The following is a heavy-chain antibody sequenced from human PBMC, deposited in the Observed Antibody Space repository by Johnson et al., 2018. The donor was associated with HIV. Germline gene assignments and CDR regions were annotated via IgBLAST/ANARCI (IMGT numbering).Heavy chain of an antibody. D-gene: IGHD3-22*01. V-gene: IGHV3-74*01. CDR3: ARGRPNYYDSSGRYVPVAFDI. CDR2: INSDGSST. J-gene: IGHJ3*02. CDR1: GFTFNTNW. Sequence: VQLVESGGDLVQPGGSLRLSCVGSGFTFNTNWMHWVRQAPGKGLVWVSRINSDGSSTSYADSVKGRFTISRATSKNTLYLQMNSLRAEDTAVCYCARGRPNYYDSSGRYVPVAFDIWGQGTMVTVSS.